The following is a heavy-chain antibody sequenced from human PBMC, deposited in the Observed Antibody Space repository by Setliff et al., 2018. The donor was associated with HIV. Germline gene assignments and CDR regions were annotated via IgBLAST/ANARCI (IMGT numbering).Heavy chain of an antibody. Sequence: SCAAFGFAFSTFDMNWVRQTPDKGLEWVAAVSPGSGTTYYADSVKGRFTVSRDDSKNTLFLQMNSLGAEDTAIYYCAKPTPGLYPRSFDLWGQGTLVTVSS. CDR1: GFAFSTFD. V-gene: IGHV3-23*01. CDR3: AKPTPGLYPRSFDL. CDR2: VSPGSGTT. J-gene: IGHJ3*01.